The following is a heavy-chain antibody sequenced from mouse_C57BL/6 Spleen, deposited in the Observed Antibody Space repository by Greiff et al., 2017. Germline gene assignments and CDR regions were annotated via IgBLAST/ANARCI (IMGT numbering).Heavy chain of an antibody. J-gene: IGHJ2*01. D-gene: IGHD1-1*01. CDR3: AREGLYYGSSSFDY. Sequence: QVQLQQPGAELVRPGSSVKLSCKASGYTFTSYWMHWVKRRPIQGLEWIGNIDPSDSETHYNQKFKDKAKLTVDKSSSTAYMQLSSLTSEDSAVYYGAREGLYYGSSSFDYWGQGTTLTVSS. CDR1: GYTFTSYW. V-gene: IGHV1-52*01. CDR2: IDPSDSET.